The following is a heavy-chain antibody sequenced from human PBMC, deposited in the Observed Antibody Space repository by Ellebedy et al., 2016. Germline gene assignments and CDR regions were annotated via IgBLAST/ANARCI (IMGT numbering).Heavy chain of an antibody. V-gene: IGHV1-18*04. CDR2: VNTFSGNT. CDR1: GYTFTTFS. J-gene: IGHJ4*02. D-gene: IGHD3-9*01. CDR3: ARTDWLLSEYYFDY. Sequence: ASVKVSCXASGYTFTTFSITWVRQVPGQGLEWMGFVNTFSGNTKFAQKFQGRVSMTTDSSTHTAYMDLRSLRSDDTAMYYCARTDWLLSEYYFDYWGQGTLVTVSS.